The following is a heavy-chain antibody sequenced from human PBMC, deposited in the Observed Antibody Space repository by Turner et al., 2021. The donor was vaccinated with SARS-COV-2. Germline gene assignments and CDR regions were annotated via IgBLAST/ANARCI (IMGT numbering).Heavy chain of an antibody. D-gene: IGHD5-18*01. V-gene: IGHV3-23*01. CDR1: GFTFSSYA. CDR3: AKGYSYDLDP. Sequence: EVLLLESGGGLVQPGGSLRLSCAASGFTFSSYAMNWVRQAAGKGLEWVSAISGGGGNTFYADSVKGRFTISRDNSKNTLYLQMNSLRAEDTAVYYCAKGYSYDLDPWGQGTLVTVSS. CDR2: ISGGGGNT. J-gene: IGHJ5*02.